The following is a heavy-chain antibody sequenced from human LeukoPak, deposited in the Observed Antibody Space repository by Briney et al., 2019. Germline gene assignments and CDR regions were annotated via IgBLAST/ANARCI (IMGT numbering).Heavy chain of an antibody. D-gene: IGHD2-2*01. Sequence: GASVKVSCKASGYTFTGYYMHSVRQAPGQGLEWMGWINPNSGGTNFAQKFQGRVNMTRDTSISTAYMALSRLRSDDTAVYYCARDGVVVAAEGMDVWGQGTTVTVSS. V-gene: IGHV1-2*02. J-gene: IGHJ6*02. CDR1: GYTFTGYY. CDR2: INPNSGGT. CDR3: ARDGVVVAAEGMDV.